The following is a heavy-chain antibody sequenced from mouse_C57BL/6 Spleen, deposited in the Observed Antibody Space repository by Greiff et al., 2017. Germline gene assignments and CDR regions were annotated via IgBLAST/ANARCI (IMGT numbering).Heavy chain of an antibody. D-gene: IGHD4-1*01. J-gene: IGHJ3*01. CDR1: GYTFTSCW. CDR2: IYPGDSDT. CDR3: TNWDVRFAY. V-gene: IGHV1-5*01. Sequence: VQLQQSGTVLARPGASVKLSCKTSGYTFTSCWMHWVKQRPGQGLEWIGAIYPGDSDTSYNQKFKGKANLTAVTSASPAYMELSSLTNEDSAVYYCTNWDVRFAYWGQGTLVTVSA.